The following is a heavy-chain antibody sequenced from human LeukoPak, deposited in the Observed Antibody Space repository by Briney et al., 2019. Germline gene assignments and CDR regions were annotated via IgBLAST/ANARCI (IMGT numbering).Heavy chain of an antibody. J-gene: IGHJ4*02. CDR3: VRKSATRRTSEFDY. V-gene: IGHV1-2*02. CDR1: GYTFSDHY. Sequence: ASVKVSCKPSGYTFSDHYIHWVRQDPAQRLDWMGWITPNSGGTKYAQRFQGRVTMTRDTSISTAYMDLSSLGSDDTAIFYCVRKSATRRTSEFDYWGQGTPVTVSP. CDR2: ITPNSGGT. D-gene: IGHD2-15*01.